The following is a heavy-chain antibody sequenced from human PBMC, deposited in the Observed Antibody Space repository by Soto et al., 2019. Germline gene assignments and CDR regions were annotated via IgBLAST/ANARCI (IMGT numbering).Heavy chain of an antibody. D-gene: IGHD3-22*01. V-gene: IGHV1-46*03. Sequence: QVQLVQSGAEVKKPGASVKVSCKASGYTFTSYYMHWVRQAPGQGLEWMGIINPSGGSTSYAQKFQGRVTMTRDTSTSTVYMELSSLRSEDTAVYYCARAAYYYDSSGSRISPIDYWGQGTLVTVSS. J-gene: IGHJ4*02. CDR1: GYTFTSYY. CDR3: ARAAYYYDSSGSRISPIDY. CDR2: INPSGGST.